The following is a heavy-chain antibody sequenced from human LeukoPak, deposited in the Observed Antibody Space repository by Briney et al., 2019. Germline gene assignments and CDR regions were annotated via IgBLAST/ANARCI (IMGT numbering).Heavy chain of an antibody. D-gene: IGHD6-6*01. Sequence: QAGGSLRLSCGAPDSNIGTYAVTWVRQVPGKGLEWVAGMSGGGLSTYYARSVKGRFTISRDTSRNTFYLEMNSLGADDTALYYCAKDRISGQGRAARILDYWGQGILVTVSS. CDR1: DSNIGTYA. CDR2: MSGGGLST. CDR3: AKDRISGQGRAARILDY. V-gene: IGHV3-23*01. J-gene: IGHJ4*02.